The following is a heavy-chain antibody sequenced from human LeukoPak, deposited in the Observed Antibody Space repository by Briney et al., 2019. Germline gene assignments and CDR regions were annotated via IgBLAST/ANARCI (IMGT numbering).Heavy chain of an antibody. CDR1: GGSISSGDYY. D-gene: IGHD5-18*01. CDR2: IHYSGST. Sequence: SETLSLTCTVSGGSISSGDYYWSWIRQHPGKGLEWIGYIHYSGSTYYNPSLKSRVTISVDTSKNQFSLKLSSVTAADTAVYYCARVGGGQLWLVDYWGQGTLVTVSS. J-gene: IGHJ4*02. V-gene: IGHV4-31*03. CDR3: ARVGGGQLWLVDY.